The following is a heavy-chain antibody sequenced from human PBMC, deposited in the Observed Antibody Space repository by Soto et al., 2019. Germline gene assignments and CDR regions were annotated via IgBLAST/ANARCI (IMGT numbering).Heavy chain of an antibody. CDR3: ARDSLRWLDY. CDR2: IWYDGSNK. J-gene: IGHJ4*02. Sequence: GXFLSLSCAASGFPFSSYGMHWVRQATGKGLEWVAVIWYDGSNKYYADSVKGRFTISRDNSKNTLYLQMNSLRAEDTAVYYCARDSLRWLDYWGQGTRVTVSA. V-gene: IGHV3-33*01. D-gene: IGHD4-17*01. CDR1: GFPFSSYG.